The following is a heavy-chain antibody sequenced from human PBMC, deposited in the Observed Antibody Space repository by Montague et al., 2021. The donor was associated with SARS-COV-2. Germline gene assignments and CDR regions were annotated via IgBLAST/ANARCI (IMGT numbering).Heavy chain of an antibody. Sequence: CAISGDSVSSNSAAWNWIRQSPSRGLEWLGRTYYRSKWHNDYAVSVKSRITINPDTSKNQFSLQLKSVTPEDTALYYCARGWVATIPHMDNWGQGSLVIVSS. CDR1: GDSVSSNSAA. D-gene: IGHD5-12*01. J-gene: IGHJ4*02. CDR2: TYYRSKWHN. CDR3: ARGWVATIPHMDN. V-gene: IGHV6-1*01.